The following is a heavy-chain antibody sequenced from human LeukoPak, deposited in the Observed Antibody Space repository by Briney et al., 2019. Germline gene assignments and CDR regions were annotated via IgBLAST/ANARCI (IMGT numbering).Heavy chain of an antibody. D-gene: IGHD3-10*01. CDR3: ARYVTRDYSFDY. V-gene: IGHV4-61*02. J-gene: IGHJ4*02. Sequence: PSETLSLTCTVSGGSISSGSYYWSWIRQPAGKGLEWIGRIYTSGSTNYNPSLKSRVTISVDTSKNQFSLKLSSVTAADTAVYYCARYVTRDYSFDYWGRGALVTVSS. CDR1: GGSISSGSYY. CDR2: IYTSGST.